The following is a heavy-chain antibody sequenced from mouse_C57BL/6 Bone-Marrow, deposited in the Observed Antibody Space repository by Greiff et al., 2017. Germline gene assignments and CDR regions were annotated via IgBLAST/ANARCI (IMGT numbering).Heavy chain of an antibody. CDR3: AKAYGNPYFDY. Sequence: VQLQQPGAELVKPGASVTLSCKASGYTFTSYWMHWVKQRPGQGLEWIGMIHPNSGSTNYNEKFKSKATLTVDKSSSTAYMQLSSLTSEDSAVYYCAKAYGNPYFDYWGQGTTLTVSS. J-gene: IGHJ2*01. D-gene: IGHD2-1*01. CDR2: IHPNSGST. CDR1: GYTFTSYW. V-gene: IGHV1-64*01.